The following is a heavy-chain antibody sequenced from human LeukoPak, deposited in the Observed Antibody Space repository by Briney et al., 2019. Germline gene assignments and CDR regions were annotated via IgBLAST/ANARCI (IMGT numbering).Heavy chain of an antibody. CDR1: GGSISSGSYY. V-gene: IGHV4-61*02. CDR2: IYTSGST. Sequence: SETLSLTCTVSGGSISSGSYYWSWIRQPAGKGLEWIGRIYTSGSTNYNPSLKSRVTISVDTSKNQFSLKLSSVTAADTAVYYCARIPGYCSSTSCFYHYYYMDVWGKGTTVTVSS. CDR3: ARIPGYCSSTSCFYHYYYMDV. D-gene: IGHD2-2*01. J-gene: IGHJ6*03.